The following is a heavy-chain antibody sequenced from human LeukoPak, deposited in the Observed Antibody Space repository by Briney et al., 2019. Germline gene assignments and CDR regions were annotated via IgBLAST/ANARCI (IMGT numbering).Heavy chain of an antibody. CDR1: GGSISSSSYY. CDR2: IYYSGST. CDR3: ARHGGYSSSWYEKYYYYYMDA. D-gene: IGHD6-13*01. Sequence: SETLSLTCTVSGGSISSSSYYWGWIRQPPGKGLEWIGSIYYSGSTYYNPSLKSRVTISVDTSKNQFSLKLSSVTAADTAVYYCARHGGYSSSWYEKYYYYYMDAWGKGTTVTISS. V-gene: IGHV4-39*01. J-gene: IGHJ6*03.